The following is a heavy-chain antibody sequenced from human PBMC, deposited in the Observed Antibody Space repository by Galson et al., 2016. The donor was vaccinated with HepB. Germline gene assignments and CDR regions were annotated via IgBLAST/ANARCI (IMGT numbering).Heavy chain of an antibody. CDR1: GFTFSRIA. J-gene: IGHJ4*02. CDR3: ARLYFGSGGAVDY. Sequence: SLRLSCAASGFTFSRIAMHWVRQAPGKGLKWVAVISYDGGSNYYADSVKGRFTISRDNSKNTLYPQMNSLRAEDTAVYYCARLYFGSGGAVDYWGQGTLVTVSS. CDR2: ISYDGGSN. V-gene: IGHV3-30*14. D-gene: IGHD3-10*01.